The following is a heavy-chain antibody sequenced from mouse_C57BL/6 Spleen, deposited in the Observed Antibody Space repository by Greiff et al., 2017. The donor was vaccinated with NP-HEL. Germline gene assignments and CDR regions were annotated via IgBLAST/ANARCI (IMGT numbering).Heavy chain of an antibody. D-gene: IGHD2-5*01. CDR2: ISSGSSTI. CDR3: ARGIVTTAY. J-gene: IGHJ3*01. V-gene: IGHV5-17*01. CDR1: GFTFSDYG. Sequence: EVHLVESGGGLVKPGGSLKLSCAASGFTFSDYGMHWVRQAPEKGLEWVAYISSGSSTIYYADTVKGRFTISRDNAKNTLFLQMTSLRSEDTAMYYCARGIVTTAYWGQGTLVTVSA.